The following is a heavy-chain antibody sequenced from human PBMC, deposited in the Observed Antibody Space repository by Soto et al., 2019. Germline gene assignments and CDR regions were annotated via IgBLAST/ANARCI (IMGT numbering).Heavy chain of an antibody. CDR1: GFTFSSYS. Sequence: PGGSLRLSCAASGFTFSSYSMNWVRQAPGKGREWVSSISSSSSYIYYADSVKGRFTISRDNAKHSLYLQMNSLRAEDTAVYYCARDPGGGYDYYYYYGMDVWGQGTTVTVSS. CDR2: ISSSSSYI. V-gene: IGHV3-21*01. CDR3: ARDPGGGYDYYYYYGMDV. J-gene: IGHJ6*02. D-gene: IGHD5-12*01.